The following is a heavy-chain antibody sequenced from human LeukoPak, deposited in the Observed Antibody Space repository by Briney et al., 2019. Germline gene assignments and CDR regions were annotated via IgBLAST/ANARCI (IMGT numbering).Heavy chain of an antibody. D-gene: IGHD2-2*01. CDR2: VWHDGSDN. CDR1: GFTFTRYG. CDR3: ARDRTYCSSTSCTRLGMDV. Sequence: PGGSLRLSCEVSGFTFTRYGMHWVRQAPGKGLEWVAVVWHDGSDNAYADSVKGRFTISRDDTKNMLYLHMNSLRAEDTALYYCARDRTYCSSTSCTRLGMDVWGQGTTVTVSS. V-gene: IGHV3-33*01. J-gene: IGHJ6*02.